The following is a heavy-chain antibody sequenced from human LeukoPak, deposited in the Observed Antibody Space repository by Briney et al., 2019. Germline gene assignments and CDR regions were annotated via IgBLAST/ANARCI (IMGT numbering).Heavy chain of an antibody. CDR3: ARIGYSSSSLDY. D-gene: IGHD6-13*01. V-gene: IGHV3-7*04. CDR2: IKQDGSEK. CDR1: GFTFSRYW. J-gene: IGHJ4*02. Sequence: GGSLRPSCAAPGFTFSRYWMTWVRQAPGKGQEWVANIKQDGSEKYYVDSVKGRFTISRDNAKNSLYLQMNSLRAEDTAVYYCARIGYSSSSLDYWGQGTLVTVSS.